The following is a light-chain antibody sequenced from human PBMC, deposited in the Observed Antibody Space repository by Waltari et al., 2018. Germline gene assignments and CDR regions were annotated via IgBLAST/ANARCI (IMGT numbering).Light chain of an antibody. CDR2: WAS. V-gene: IGKV4-1*01. CDR3: QQYYSTPPFT. Sequence: DIVMTQSPDSLAVSLGERAPINCKSRQRILYRSNNENYLAWYQQKPGQPPKLLIYWASTRESGVPDRFSGSGSGTDFALTITSLQAEDVAVYYCQQYYSTPPFTFGPGTKVDIK. J-gene: IGKJ3*01. CDR1: QRILYRSNNENY.